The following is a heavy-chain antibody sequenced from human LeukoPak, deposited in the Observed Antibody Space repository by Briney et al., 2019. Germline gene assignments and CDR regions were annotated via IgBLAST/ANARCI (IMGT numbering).Heavy chain of an antibody. CDR1: GGSITSSSYY. CDR2: MYFSGST. CDR3: AAMTTVTMYSYFFDS. D-gene: IGHD4-17*01. V-gene: IGHV4-39*07. Sequence: SETLSLTCTVSGGSITSSSYYWGWIRQPPGKGLEWIGSMYFSGSTYRNPSLKSRVTISVDSSTNHFSLRLTSVTAADTAIYYCAAMTTVTMYSYFFDSWGQGTLLTVSS. J-gene: IGHJ4*02.